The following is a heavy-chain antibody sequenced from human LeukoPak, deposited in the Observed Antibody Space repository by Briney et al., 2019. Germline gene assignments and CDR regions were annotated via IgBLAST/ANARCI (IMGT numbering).Heavy chain of an antibody. D-gene: IGHD6-25*01. V-gene: IGHV3-30*02. J-gene: IGHJ6*02. CDR2: IRYDGSNR. Sequence: PGGSLRLSCAASGFIFTTYGMHWVRQAPGKGLEWVAFIRYDGSNRYYADSVKGRFTISRDNSKDTLYLQMNSLRAEDSAVYFCAKQHQRGYYDMDVWGQGTTVAVSS. CDR1: GFIFTTYG. CDR3: AKQHQRGYYDMDV.